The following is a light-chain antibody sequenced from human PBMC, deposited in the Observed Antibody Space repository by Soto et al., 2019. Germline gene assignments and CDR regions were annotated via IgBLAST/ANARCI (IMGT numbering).Light chain of an antibody. CDR3: QHYNTYPWT. CDR2: GAS. Sequence: DIQMTQSPSTLSASVGDRVTITCRARQSISTWLAWYQHRPGKAPKLLLYGASTLEIGVPSRFSGSGSGTECTLTISSLQPDDFATYYCQHYNTYPWTFGHGTKVEIK. J-gene: IGKJ1*01. V-gene: IGKV1-5*01. CDR1: QSISTW.